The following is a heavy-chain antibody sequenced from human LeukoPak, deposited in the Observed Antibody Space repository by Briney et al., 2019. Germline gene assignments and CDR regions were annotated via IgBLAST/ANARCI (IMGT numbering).Heavy chain of an antibody. J-gene: IGHJ3*02. D-gene: IGHD6-13*01. CDR3: ARVLKGSSSWGAFDI. CDR2: IYYSGST. V-gene: IGHV4-39*07. Sequence: SETLSLTCTVSGGSISSSSYYWGWIRQPPGKGLEWIGSIYYSGSTYYNPSLKSRVTISVDKSKNQFSLKLSSVTAADTAVYYCARVLKGSSSWGAFDIWGQGTMVTVSS. CDR1: GGSISSSSYY.